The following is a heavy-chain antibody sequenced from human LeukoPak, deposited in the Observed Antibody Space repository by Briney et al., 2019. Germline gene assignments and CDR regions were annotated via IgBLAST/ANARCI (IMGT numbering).Heavy chain of an antibody. J-gene: IGHJ6*03. Sequence: ASAKVSCKASGYTFTGYYMHWVRQAPGQGLEWMGWINPNSGGTNYAQKFQGRVTMTRDTSISTAYMELSRLRSDDTAVYYCARGYIMDYYMDVWGKGTTVTVSS. D-gene: IGHD1-1*01. CDR2: INPNSGGT. CDR1: GYTFTGYY. V-gene: IGHV1-2*02. CDR3: ARGYIMDYYMDV.